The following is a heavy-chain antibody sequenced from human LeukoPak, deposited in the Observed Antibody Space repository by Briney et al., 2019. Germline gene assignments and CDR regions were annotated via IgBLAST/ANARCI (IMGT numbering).Heavy chain of an antibody. CDR3: ARDINWVGGY. J-gene: IGHJ4*02. D-gene: IGHD7-27*01. Sequence: GGSLRLSCAASGFTFSNNWMNWVRQAPGKGLEWVSYISSSDNTIYYADSVKGRFTISRDNAKNSLYLQMNSLRAEDTAVYYCARDINWVGGYWGQGTLVTVSS. V-gene: IGHV3-48*04. CDR2: ISSSDNTI. CDR1: GFTFSNNW.